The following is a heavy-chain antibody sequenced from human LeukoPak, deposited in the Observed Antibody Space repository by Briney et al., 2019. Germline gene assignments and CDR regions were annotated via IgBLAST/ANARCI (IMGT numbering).Heavy chain of an antibody. Sequence: GGSLRLSCAASGFTFSSYAMHWVRQAPGKGLEYVSGISNNGGSPYCADSVKGRFTISRDNSKNTLSLQTSSLRAEDTAVYYCVKDGGAAGSGWRFDYWGQGTQVTVSS. CDR1: GFTFSSYA. CDR2: ISNNGGSP. D-gene: IGHD6-19*01. J-gene: IGHJ4*02. CDR3: VKDGGAAGSGWRFDY. V-gene: IGHV3-64D*06.